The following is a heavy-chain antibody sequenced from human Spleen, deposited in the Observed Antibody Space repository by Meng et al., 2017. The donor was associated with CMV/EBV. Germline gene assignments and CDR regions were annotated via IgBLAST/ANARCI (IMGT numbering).Heavy chain of an antibody. D-gene: IGHD6-19*01. CDR2: INPNSGGT. Sequence: ASVKVSCKASGYTFTDYYMQWVRQAPGQGLEWMGWINPNSGGTNYAQKFQGRVTMTRDTSISTAYMELSRLRSDDTAVYYCARRQTSHSSDWYGYRDWFDPWGQGTLVTVSS. CDR1: GYTFTDYY. V-gene: IGHV1-2*02. J-gene: IGHJ5*02. CDR3: ARRQTSHSSDWYGYRDWFDP.